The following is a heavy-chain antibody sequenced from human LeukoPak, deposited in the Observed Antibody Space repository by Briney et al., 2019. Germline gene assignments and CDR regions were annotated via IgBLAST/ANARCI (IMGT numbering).Heavy chain of an antibody. Sequence: GGSLRLSCAASGFTFSSYGMHWVRQAPGKGLEWVAFIRYDGSNKYYADSVKGRFTISRDNTKNTLYLQMNSLRAEDTAVYYCAKDLGYCSSTSCPFFDYWGQGTLVTVSS. V-gene: IGHV3-30*02. J-gene: IGHJ4*02. CDR1: GFTFSSYG. D-gene: IGHD2-2*01. CDR3: AKDLGYCSSTSCPFFDY. CDR2: IRYDGSNK.